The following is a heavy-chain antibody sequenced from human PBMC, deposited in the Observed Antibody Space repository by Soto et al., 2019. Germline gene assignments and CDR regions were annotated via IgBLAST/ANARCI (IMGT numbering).Heavy chain of an antibody. CDR2: VSKSDYT. J-gene: IGHJ4*02. CDR3: ARAESIIIPAVSEI. CDR1: GFTFNNYG. D-gene: IGHD2-2*01. Sequence: GGSLRLSCVVSGFTFNNYGINWVRQAPGKGLEWVSTVSKSDYTYYSDSVKGRFTISRDNAKNSVSLQMNTLRAEDTAVSYCARAESIIIPAVSEIWDQETLVAVSS. V-gene: IGHV3-21*01.